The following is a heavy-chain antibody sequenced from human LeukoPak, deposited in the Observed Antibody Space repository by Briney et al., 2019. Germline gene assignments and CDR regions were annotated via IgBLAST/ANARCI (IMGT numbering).Heavy chain of an antibody. Sequence: ASVKVSCKASGYTFTSYYMHWVRQARGQGLEWMGIINPSCGSTSYAQKFQGRVTMTRDTSTSTVYMELSSLRSEDTAVYYCARGGSYYYDSSGYSAPVAPGWFDPWGQGTLVTVSS. D-gene: IGHD3-22*01. CDR2: INPSCGST. V-gene: IGHV1-46*01. CDR1: GYTFTSYY. J-gene: IGHJ5*02. CDR3: ARGGSYYYDSSGYSAPVAPGWFDP.